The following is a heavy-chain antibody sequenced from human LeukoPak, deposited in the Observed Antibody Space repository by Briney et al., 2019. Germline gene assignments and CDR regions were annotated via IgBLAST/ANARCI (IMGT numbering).Heavy chain of an antibody. CDR2: TYSGGRT. V-gene: IGHV3-53*01. CDR3: ARVYYGSGSLYYYYYYMDV. Sequence: PGGSLRLSCVGSGFRFSDYYMNWIRQAPGKGLEWVSVTYSGGRTYYADSVKGRFTISRDNSKNTLYLQMNSLRAEDTAVYYCARVYYGSGSLYYYYYYMDVWGKGTTVTISS. J-gene: IGHJ6*03. D-gene: IGHD3-10*01. CDR1: GFRFSDYY.